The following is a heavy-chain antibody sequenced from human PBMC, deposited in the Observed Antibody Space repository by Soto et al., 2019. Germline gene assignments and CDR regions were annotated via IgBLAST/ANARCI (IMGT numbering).Heavy chain of an antibody. D-gene: IGHD3-10*01. CDR3: AREGITMVRGAGYYYYGMDF. V-gene: IGHV3-23*01. CDR1: GFTFSSYA. J-gene: IGHJ6*02. Sequence: PGGSLRLSCAASGFTFSSYAMSWVRQTPGKGLEWVSTLSGSGGTTYYADSVKGQFTISRDNSKSTLYLQMNSLRAEDTAVYYCAREGITMVRGAGYYYYGMDFWGQGTTVTVSS. CDR2: LSGSGGTT.